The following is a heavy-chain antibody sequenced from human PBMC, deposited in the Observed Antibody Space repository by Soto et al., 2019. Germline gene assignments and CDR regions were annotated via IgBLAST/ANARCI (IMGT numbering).Heavy chain of an antibody. Sequence: QVQLVESGGGVVQPGRSLRLSCAASGFTFSSYGMHWVRQAPGKGLEWVAVIWDDGSNKYYADSVKGRFTISRDNSKNTLYLQMNSLRAEDTAVYYCARDYYDSSGYSSIDYWGQGTLVTVSS. CDR3: ARDYYDSSGYSSIDY. CDR2: IWDDGSNK. CDR1: GFTFSSYG. J-gene: IGHJ4*02. D-gene: IGHD3-22*01. V-gene: IGHV3-33*01.